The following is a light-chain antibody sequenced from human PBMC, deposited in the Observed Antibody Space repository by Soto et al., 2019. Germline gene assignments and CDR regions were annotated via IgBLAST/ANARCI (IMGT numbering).Light chain of an antibody. Sequence: SVFTPSPLTLSLSPGERATPSFTPSQSVSSSYLAWYQQKPGQAPRLLIYDASNRATGIPARFSGSGSGTDFTLTISRLEPEDFAVYYCQQHGTSPITFGQGTRLEI. V-gene: IGKV3-20*01. J-gene: IGKJ5*01. CDR3: QQHGTSPIT. CDR1: QSVSSSY. CDR2: DAS.